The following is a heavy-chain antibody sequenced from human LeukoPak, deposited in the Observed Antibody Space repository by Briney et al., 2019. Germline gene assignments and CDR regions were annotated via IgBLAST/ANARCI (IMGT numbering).Heavy chain of an antibody. CDR2: ISGSGGST. D-gene: IGHD2/OR15-2a*01. V-gene: IGHV3-23*01. CDR1: GFTFSGYS. J-gene: IGHJ4*02. Sequence: GGSLRLSCAASGFTFSGYSMNWVRQAPGKGLEWVSAISGSGGSTYYADSVKGRFTISRDNSKNTLYLQMNSLRAEDTAVYYCANSPGKYLNTFFDYWGQGTLVTVSS. CDR3: ANSPGKYLNTFFDY.